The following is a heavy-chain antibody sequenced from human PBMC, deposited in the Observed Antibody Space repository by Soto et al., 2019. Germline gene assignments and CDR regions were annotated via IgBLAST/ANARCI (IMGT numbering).Heavy chain of an antibody. CDR2: INHSGST. V-gene: IGHV4-34*01. CDR1: DESISRYY. CDR3: ARGGFSSPDPCSGGSCYAFDI. Sequence: SEMMSLSCAVEDESISRYYPSWFRQPPGKGLEWIGEINHSGSTNYNPSLKSRVTISVDTSKNQFSLKLSSVTAADTAVYYCARGGFSSPDPCSGGSCYAFDIWGQGTMVTVSS. J-gene: IGHJ3*02. D-gene: IGHD2-15*01.